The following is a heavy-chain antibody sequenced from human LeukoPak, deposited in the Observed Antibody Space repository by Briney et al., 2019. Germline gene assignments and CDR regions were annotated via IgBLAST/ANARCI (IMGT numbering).Heavy chain of an antibody. CDR1: GGSVSSSTYY. J-gene: IGHJ4*02. V-gene: IGHV4-39*01. CDR2: IYYSGST. CDR3: ARRRRSNSSHDY. D-gene: IGHD6-6*01. Sequence: PSETLSLTCTVSGGSVSSSTYYCYWIRQPPGKGLEWIGTIYYSGSTYYNPSLKSRVTISVDTSKNQFSLRLSSVTAADTAVYYCARRRRSNSSHDYWGQGTLVTVSS.